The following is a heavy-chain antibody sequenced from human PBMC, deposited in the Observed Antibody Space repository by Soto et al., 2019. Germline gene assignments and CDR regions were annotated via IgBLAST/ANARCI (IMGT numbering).Heavy chain of an antibody. CDR2: ISAYNGNT. CDR3: ARAATYYDILTGYLIDP. Sequence: ASVKVSCKASGYTFTSYGISWVRQAPGQGLEWMGWISAYNGNTNYAQKLQGRVTMTTDTSTSTAYMELRSLRSDDTAVYYCARAATYYDILTGYLIDPWGQGTLVTVSS. V-gene: IGHV1-18*01. CDR1: GYTFTSYG. D-gene: IGHD3-9*01. J-gene: IGHJ5*02.